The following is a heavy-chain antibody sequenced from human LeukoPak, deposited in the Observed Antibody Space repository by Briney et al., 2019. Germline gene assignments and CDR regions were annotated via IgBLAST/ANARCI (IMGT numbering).Heavy chain of an antibody. CDR2: IYPGDYDT. V-gene: IGHV5-51*01. J-gene: IGHJ4*02. CDR1: GYSFSNYW. Sequence: GESLKISCKGSGYSFSNYWIAWVRQMPGKGLEYMGIIYPGDYDTRYSPSSRGQVTISVDKSISTAYLQWTSLKASDTAIYYCARAPTSVSNPYYFDSWGQGTLATVSS. D-gene: IGHD4-11*01. CDR3: ARAPTSVSNPYYFDS.